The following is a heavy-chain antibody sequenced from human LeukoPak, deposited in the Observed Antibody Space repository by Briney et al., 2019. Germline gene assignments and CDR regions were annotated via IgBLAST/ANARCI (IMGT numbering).Heavy chain of an antibody. J-gene: IGHJ5*02. CDR1: GFTFSSYW. Sequence: GGSLRLSCAASGFTFSSYWMHWVRQAPGKGLVWVSRIKGDGSGTTYADSVKGRFTISRDNAKNTLYLQMNSLRVEDTAVYYCARDRGGRNWLDPWGQGTLVTVSS. CDR2: IKGDGSGT. D-gene: IGHD3-10*01. CDR3: ARDRGGRNWLDP. V-gene: IGHV3-74*03.